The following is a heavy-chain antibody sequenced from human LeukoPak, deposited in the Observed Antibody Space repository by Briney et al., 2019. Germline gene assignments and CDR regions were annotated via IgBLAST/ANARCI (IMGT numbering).Heavy chain of an antibody. D-gene: IGHD1-1*01. Sequence: PSETLSLTCTVSGDSISGSSFYWGWIRQSPGKGLEWLGSVHYGGSTYDSPSLKSRVTMSVDTSKNQFSLKLISVTAADTAVYYCARDRAQLPYNWLDPWGQGSLVIVSS. CDR3: ARDRAQLPYNWLDP. V-gene: IGHV4-39*07. CDR2: VHYGGST. J-gene: IGHJ5*02. CDR1: GDSISGSSFY.